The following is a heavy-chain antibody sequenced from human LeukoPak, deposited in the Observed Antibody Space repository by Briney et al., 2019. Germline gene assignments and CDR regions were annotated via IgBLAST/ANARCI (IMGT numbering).Heavy chain of an antibody. J-gene: IGHJ4*02. Sequence: GASVKVSCKASGYTFTSYAMHWVRQAPGQRLEWMGWINAGYGNTKYSQKFQGRVTITSDTSASTAYMELSSLRAEDTAVYYCARDSSESGRYFDWLSLLDDWGQGTLVTVSS. V-gene: IGHV1-3*01. D-gene: IGHD3-9*01. CDR1: GYTFTSYA. CDR3: ARDSSESGRYFDWLSLLDD. CDR2: INAGYGNT.